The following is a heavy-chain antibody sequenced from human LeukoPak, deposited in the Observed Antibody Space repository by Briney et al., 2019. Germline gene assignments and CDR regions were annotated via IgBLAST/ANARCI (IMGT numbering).Heavy chain of an antibody. V-gene: IGHV1-8*01. CDR2: MNPNSGNT. J-gene: IGHJ4*02. D-gene: IGHD2-21*01. CDR3: ARNVASTGYFVY. CDR1: GYAFTTYD. Sequence: ASVKVSCKASGYAFTTYDINWVRRATGRGLEWLGWMNPNSGNTGYAQKFQGRVSMTRDTSISTAYMELSSLRSEDTAVYYCARNVASTGYFVYWGQGTLVTVSS.